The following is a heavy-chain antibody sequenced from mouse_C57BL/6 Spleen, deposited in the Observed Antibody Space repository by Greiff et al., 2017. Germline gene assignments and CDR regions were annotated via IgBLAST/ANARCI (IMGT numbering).Heavy chain of an antibody. Sequence: VHLVESGPGLVQPSQSLSITCTVSGFSLTSYGVHWVRQSPGKGLEWLGVIWRGGSTDYNAAFMSRLSITKDNSKSQVFFKMNSLQADDTAIYYCAKKGQLGRGAMDYWGQGTSVTVSS. D-gene: IGHD4-1*02. J-gene: IGHJ4*01. CDR2: IWRGGST. CDR1: GFSLTSYG. CDR3: AKKGQLGRGAMDY. V-gene: IGHV2-5*01.